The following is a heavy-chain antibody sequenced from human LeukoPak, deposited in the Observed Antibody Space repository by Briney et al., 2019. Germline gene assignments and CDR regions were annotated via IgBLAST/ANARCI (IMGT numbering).Heavy chain of an antibody. CDR1: GYTFTSYD. D-gene: IGHD2-15*01. CDR2: IIPILGIA. J-gene: IGHJ4*02. V-gene: IGHV1-69*04. CDR3: ARDLRVSCSGGSCYSSNH. Sequence: ASVKVSCKASGYTFTSYDINWVRQATGQGLEWMGRIIPILGIANYAQKFQGRVTITADKSTSTAYMELSSLRSEDTAVYYCARDLRVSCSGGSCYSSNHWGQGTLVTVSS.